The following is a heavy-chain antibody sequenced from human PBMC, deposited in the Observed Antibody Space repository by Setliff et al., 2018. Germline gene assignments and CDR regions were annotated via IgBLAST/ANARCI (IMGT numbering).Heavy chain of an antibody. CDR2: INPGNGNT. CDR1: GYTFTTYD. V-gene: IGHV1-3*01. Sequence: EASVKVSCKASGYTFTTYDLHWVRQAPGQRPEWMGWINPGNGNTKYSPKFQDRVTISRATSASTGYMELTSLTSEETAVYYCARDGQYYGSGFYSTRYYYSYGLDVWGQGTTVTVSS. D-gene: IGHD3-10*01. J-gene: IGHJ6*02. CDR3: ARDGQYYGSGFYSTRYYYSYGLDV.